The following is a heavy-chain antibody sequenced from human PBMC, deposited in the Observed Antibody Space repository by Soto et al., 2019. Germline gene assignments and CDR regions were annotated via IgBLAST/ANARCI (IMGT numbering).Heavy chain of an antibody. CDR1: GGTFSSYA. V-gene: IGHV1-69*01. CDR3: ARVGLELRPRGAFDI. D-gene: IGHD1-7*01. J-gene: IGHJ3*02. Sequence: QVQLVQSGAEVKKPGSSVKVSCKASGGTFSSYAISWVRQAHGQGLAWMGGIIPIFGTANYAQKFQGRVTITADESTSTAYMELSSLRSEDTAVYYCARVGLELRPRGAFDICRQGTMVTVSS. CDR2: IIPIFGTA.